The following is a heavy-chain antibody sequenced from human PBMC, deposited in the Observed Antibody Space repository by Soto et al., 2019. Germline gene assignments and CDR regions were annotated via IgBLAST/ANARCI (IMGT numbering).Heavy chain of an antibody. CDR3: ARDRGRTGWYSSTDYYYYYGMDV. D-gene: IGHD6-13*01. V-gene: IGHV3-48*02. Sequence: GGSLRLSCAASGFTFISYSMNWVRQAPWKGLEWVSYISSSSSTIYYADSVKGRFTISRDNAKNSLYLQMNSLRDEDTAVYYCARDRGRTGWYSSTDYYYYYGMDVWGQGTTVTVSS. J-gene: IGHJ6*02. CDR1: GFTFISYS. CDR2: ISSSSSTI.